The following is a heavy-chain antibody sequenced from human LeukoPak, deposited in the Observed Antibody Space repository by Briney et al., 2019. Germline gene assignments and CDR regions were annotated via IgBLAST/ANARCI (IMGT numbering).Heavy chain of an antibody. Sequence: ASVKVSCKASGYTFTNYGISWVRQAPGQGLEWLGWISGYNGHTKYTQKLQGRVAMTTDTSTTTAYMEMKSLRSDDTAVYYCARGFPPRIYYDSSGYYSYYFDHWSQGTLVTVSS. D-gene: IGHD3-22*01. CDR3: ARGFPPRIYYDSSGYYSYYFDH. CDR1: GYTFTNYG. V-gene: IGHV1-18*01. J-gene: IGHJ4*02. CDR2: ISGYNGHT.